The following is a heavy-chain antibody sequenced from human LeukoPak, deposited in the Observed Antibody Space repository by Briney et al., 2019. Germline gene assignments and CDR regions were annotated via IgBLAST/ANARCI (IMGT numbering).Heavy chain of an antibody. J-gene: IGHJ4*02. CDR1: GFTFSSYE. D-gene: IGHD3-10*01. V-gene: IGHV3-48*03. CDR3: ATVRGGNTRDFDY. CDR2: IATGGRTI. Sequence: GGSLRLSCAASGFTFSSYEMNWVRQAPGKGMEWISYIATGGRTIYYADSVKGRFTISRDNDKNSLYLQMSSARAEDMAVYHCATVRGGNTRDFDYWGQGTLVTVSS.